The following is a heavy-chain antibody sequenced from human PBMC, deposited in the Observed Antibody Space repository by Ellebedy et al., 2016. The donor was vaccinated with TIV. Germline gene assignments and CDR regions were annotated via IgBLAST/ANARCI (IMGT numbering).Heavy chain of an antibody. CDR3: AVVDFC. J-gene: IGHJ4*02. CDR1: GFAVNSYY. Sequence: GESLKISCAASGFAVNSYYITWARQAPGKGLDWVSVIFTSDITSYADSVRGRFTISRDTYKNTVSLKMNSLRVEDTAIYYCAVVDFCWGQGTLVTVSS. CDR2: IFTSDIT. D-gene: IGHD2-15*01. V-gene: IGHV3-53*01.